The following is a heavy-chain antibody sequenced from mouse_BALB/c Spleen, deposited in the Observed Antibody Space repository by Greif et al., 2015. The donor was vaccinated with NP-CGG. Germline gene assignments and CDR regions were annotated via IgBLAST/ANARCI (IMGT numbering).Heavy chain of an antibody. CDR1: GFSLSTYGIG. CDR3: ARMGGSPAWFAY. D-gene: IGHD1-1*02. J-gene: IGHJ3*01. V-gene: IGHV8-11*01. Sequence: QVTLKECGPGILQPSQTLSLTCSFSGFSLSTYGIGVGWIRQPSGKGLEWLAHIWWNDNKYYNTALKSRLTISKDTSNNQVFLKIAGVDPADTATYYCARMGGSPAWFAYWGQGTLVTVSA. CDR2: IWWNDNK.